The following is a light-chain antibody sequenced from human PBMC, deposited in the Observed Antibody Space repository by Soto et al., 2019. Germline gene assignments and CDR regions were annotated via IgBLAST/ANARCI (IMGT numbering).Light chain of an antibody. CDR3: QQYGHSGT. Sequence: EIVWTQSPGTLSLSPGERATLSCRASQSISASYLAWYQQKPGRAPRLLIHDVSKRATGTPDRFSGSGSGTDFTLTIGRLEPEDFAVYYCQQYGHSGTFAQTTTVDI. CDR2: DVS. J-gene: IGKJ1*01. V-gene: IGKV3-20*01. CDR1: QSISASY.